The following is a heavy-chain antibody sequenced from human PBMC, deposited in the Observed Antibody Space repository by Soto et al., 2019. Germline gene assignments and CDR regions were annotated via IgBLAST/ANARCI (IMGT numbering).Heavy chain of an antibody. D-gene: IGHD3-22*01. CDR1: CGSISSYY. Sequence: SETLSLTCTVSCGSISSYYWSWIRQPPGKGLEWIGYIYYSGSTNYNPSLKSRVTISVDTSKNQFSLKLSSVTAADTAVYYCARLHYYYDSSGYYHDYWGQGTLVTVSS. CDR2: IYYSGST. J-gene: IGHJ4*02. CDR3: ARLHYYYDSSGYYHDY. V-gene: IGHV4-59*08.